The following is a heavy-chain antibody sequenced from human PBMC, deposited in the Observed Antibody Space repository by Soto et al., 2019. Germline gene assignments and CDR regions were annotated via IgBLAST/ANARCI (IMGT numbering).Heavy chain of an antibody. CDR2: IYYSGST. D-gene: IGHD2-15*01. CDR3: ARGSGALMDIVVVVAAADAFDI. V-gene: IGHV4-61*01. J-gene: IGHJ3*02. CDR1: GGSVSSGSYY. Sequence: PSETLSLTCTVSGGSVSSGSYYWSWIRQPPGKGLEWIGYIYYSGSTNYNPSLKSRVTISVDTSKNQFSLKLSSVTAADTAVYYCARGSGALMDIVVVVAAADAFDIWGQGTMVTVSS.